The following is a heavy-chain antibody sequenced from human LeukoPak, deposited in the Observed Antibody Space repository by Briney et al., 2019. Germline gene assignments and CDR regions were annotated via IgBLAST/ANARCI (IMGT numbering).Heavy chain of an antibody. CDR1: GYTFTSYY. Sequence: ASVKVSCKASGYTFTSYYMHWVRQAPGQGLEWMGGIIPIFGTANYAQKFQGRVTITADESTSTAYMELSSLRSEDTAVYYCAKSPSSDYGDRGFDYWGQGTLVTVSS. J-gene: IGHJ4*02. CDR2: IIPIFGTA. D-gene: IGHD4-17*01. CDR3: AKSPSSDYGDRGFDY. V-gene: IGHV1-69*13.